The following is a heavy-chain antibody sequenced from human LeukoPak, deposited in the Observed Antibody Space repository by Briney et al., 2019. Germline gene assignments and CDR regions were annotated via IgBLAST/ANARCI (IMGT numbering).Heavy chain of an antibody. CDR2: IFPSGGEI. Sequence: GGSLRLSCAASGFTFSTFAMNWVRQPPGKGLEWVSSIFPSGGEIHYADSVRGRFTISRDNSKSTLSLQMNSLRAEDTAIYYCATYRQVLLPFESWGQGTLATVSS. CDR3: ATYRQVLLPFES. CDR1: GFTFSTFA. V-gene: IGHV3-23*01. J-gene: IGHJ4*02. D-gene: IGHD2-8*02.